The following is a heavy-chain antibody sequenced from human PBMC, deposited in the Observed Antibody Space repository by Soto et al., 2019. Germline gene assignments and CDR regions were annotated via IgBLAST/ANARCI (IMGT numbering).Heavy chain of an antibody. V-gene: IGHV3-23*01. D-gene: IGHD4-17*01. CDR2: ISGSGGST. CDR1: GFTFSSYA. Sequence: EVQLLESGGGLVQPGGSLRLSCAASGFTFSSYAMSWVRQAPGKGLEWVSAISGSGGSTYYADSVKGRFTISRDNSKNTLYLQMNSLRAEDKALYYCAKEAYGDYFYHYLFMGVWGKGTTVTVSS. CDR3: AKEAYGDYFYHYLFMGV. J-gene: IGHJ6*03.